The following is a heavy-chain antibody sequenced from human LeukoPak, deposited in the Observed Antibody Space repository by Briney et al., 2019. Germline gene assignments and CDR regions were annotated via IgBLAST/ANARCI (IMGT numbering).Heavy chain of an antibody. Sequence: GGSLRLSCAASGFTFSSYAMSWVRQAPGKGLEWVSLIQSGGSTYYTDSAKGRFTISRDNSKNTLYLQLNSLRAEDTAVYYCARDDGAGGPFDYWGRGTLVTVSS. CDR1: GFTFSSYA. CDR3: ARDDGAGGPFDY. V-gene: IGHV3-66*01. D-gene: IGHD3-10*01. CDR2: IQSGGST. J-gene: IGHJ4*02.